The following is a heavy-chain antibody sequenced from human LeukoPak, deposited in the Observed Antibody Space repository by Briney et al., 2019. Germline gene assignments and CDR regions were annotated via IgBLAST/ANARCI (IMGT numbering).Heavy chain of an antibody. Sequence: ASVTVSCKAPGYSFTSYYVHWVRQAPGQGLEWVGLINPRAGSTNYAQKVQGRVIVTTDTSTSTVYMELSSLRSEDTAVYYCVRDFLGYSYGYSTKFDPWGQGTLVTVSS. CDR3: VRDFLGYSYGYSTKFDP. CDR2: INPRAGST. CDR1: GYSFTSYY. J-gene: IGHJ5*02. V-gene: IGHV1-46*01. D-gene: IGHD5-18*01.